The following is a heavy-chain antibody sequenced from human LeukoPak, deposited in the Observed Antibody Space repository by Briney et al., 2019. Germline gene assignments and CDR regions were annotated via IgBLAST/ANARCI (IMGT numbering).Heavy chain of an antibody. CDR1: RFTFSEYW. J-gene: IGHJ3*02. Sequence: GSLRLSCAGSRFTFSEYWMTWVRQTPGQGLEWVANVNKDGNQKQYADSVKGRFTISKDNSKNSMYLQLNSLRAEDTGVYYCVRNRGWYALDMWGQGTMVTVSS. CDR2: VNKDGNQK. D-gene: IGHD6-19*01. CDR3: VRNRGWYALDM. V-gene: IGHV3-7*01.